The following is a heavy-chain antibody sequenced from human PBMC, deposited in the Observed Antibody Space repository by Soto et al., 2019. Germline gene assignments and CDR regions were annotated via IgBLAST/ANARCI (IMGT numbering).Heavy chain of an antibody. CDR3: VKEVAGLGPTYPFFDY. D-gene: IGHD6-19*01. V-gene: IGHV3-64D*08. CDR1: GFTFSSYA. J-gene: IGHJ4*02. Sequence: GGSLRLSCSASGFTFSSYAMHWVRQAPGKGLEYVSAISSNGGSTYYADSVKGRFTISRDNSKNTLYLQMSSLRAEDTAVYYCVKEVAGLGPTYPFFDYWGQGTLVTVSS. CDR2: ISSNGGST.